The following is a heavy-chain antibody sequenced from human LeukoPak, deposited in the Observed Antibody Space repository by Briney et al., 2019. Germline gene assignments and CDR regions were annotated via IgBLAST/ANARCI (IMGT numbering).Heavy chain of an antibody. V-gene: IGHV1-69*13. CDR3: ARVKGIAAALLY. CDR2: IIPIFGTA. D-gene: IGHD6-13*01. CDR1: GGTFSSYA. J-gene: IGHJ4*02. Sequence: SVKVSCKASGGTFSSYAISWVRQAPGQGLEWMGGIIPIFGTANYAQKFQGRVTITADESTSTAYMELSSLRSDDTAVYYCARVKGIAAALLYWGQGTLVTVSS.